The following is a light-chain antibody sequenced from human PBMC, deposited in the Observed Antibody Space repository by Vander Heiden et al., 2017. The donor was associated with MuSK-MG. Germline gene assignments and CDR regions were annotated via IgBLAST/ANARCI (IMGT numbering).Light chain of an antibody. CDR1: NIGSKS. CDR3: QVWDSSSDQSV. J-gene: IGLJ1*01. CDR2: DDS. Sequence: SYVLTQPPSVSVAPGQTARVTCGGNNIGSKSVHWYQQKPGPAPVLVVYDDSDRPSGIPDRFSGSNSGNTATLTITRVEAGDEADYYCQVWDSSSDQSVFGTGTKVTVL. V-gene: IGLV3-21*02.